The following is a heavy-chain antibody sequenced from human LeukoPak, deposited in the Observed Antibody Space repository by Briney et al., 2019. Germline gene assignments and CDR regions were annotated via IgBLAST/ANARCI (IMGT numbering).Heavy chain of an antibody. J-gene: IGHJ4*02. CDR2: ISGSGGST. Sequence: GGSLRLSCAASGFTFSSYAMSWVRQAPGKGREWVSAISGSGGSTYYADSVKGRFTISRDNSKNTLYLQMNSLRAEDTAVYYCAKDQAVSQEGIFDYWGQGTLVTVSS. V-gene: IGHV3-23*01. CDR1: GFTFSSYA. CDR3: AKDQAVSQEGIFDY. D-gene: IGHD3-10*01.